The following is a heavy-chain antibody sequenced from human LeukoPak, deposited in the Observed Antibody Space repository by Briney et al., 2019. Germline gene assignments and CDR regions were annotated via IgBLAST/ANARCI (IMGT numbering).Heavy chain of an antibody. CDR1: GGSISSYY. V-gene: IGHV4-34*01. Sequence: PSETLSLTCTVSGGSISSYYWSWIRQPPGKGLEWIGEINHSGSTNYNPSLKSRVTISVDTSKNQFSLKLSSVTAADTAVYYCARGRATYYYDSSGYYTYYFDYWGQGTLVTVSS. J-gene: IGHJ4*02. CDR3: ARGRATYYYDSSGYYTYYFDY. CDR2: INHSGST. D-gene: IGHD3-22*01.